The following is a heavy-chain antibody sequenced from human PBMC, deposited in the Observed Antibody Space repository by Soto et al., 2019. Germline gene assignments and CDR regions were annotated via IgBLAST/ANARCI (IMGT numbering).Heavy chain of an antibody. Sequence: EVQLVESGGGLVQPGGSLRLSCAASGFTFSDHFMDWVRQAPGKGLEWVARVKTRAKGFATQYADSVKGRSTVSRDGSKNFFYLQMNTLKSDDTAVFYCASPKVAVDALRDRYCDFCGRGTLVTVSS. D-gene: IGHD2-15*01. CDR3: ASPKVAVDALRDRYCDF. CDR1: GFTFSDHF. CDR2: VKTRAKGFAT. V-gene: IGHV3-72*01. J-gene: IGHJ2*01.